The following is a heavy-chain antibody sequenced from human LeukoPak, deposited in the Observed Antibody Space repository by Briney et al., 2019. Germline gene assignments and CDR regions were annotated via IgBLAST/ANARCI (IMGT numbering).Heavy chain of an antibody. Sequence: GGSLRLSCAASGFTFSSYVMSWVRQAPGKGLVWVSVIGSDGRTTSYADSVKGRFITFSDNSKNKVYQKMDSLRPEATAVYYSAAYYYESATASRGGFDYWGQGAQVTVSS. CDR2: IGSDGRTT. CDR1: GFTFSSYV. CDR3: AAYYYESATASRGGFDY. V-gene: IGHV3-23*03. J-gene: IGHJ4*02. D-gene: IGHD3-22*01.